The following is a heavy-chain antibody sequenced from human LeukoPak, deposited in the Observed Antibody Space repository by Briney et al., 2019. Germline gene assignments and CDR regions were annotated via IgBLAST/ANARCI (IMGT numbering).Heavy chain of an antibody. CDR3: AKDASEWPLYYFDY. D-gene: IGHD3-3*01. CDR1: GFTFSSYW. V-gene: IGHV3-74*01. CDR2: INSDGSST. Sequence: GGSLRLSCAASGFTFSSYWMHWVRQAPGKGLVWVSRINSDGSSTSYADSVKGRFTISRDNAKNTLYLQMNSLRAEDTAVYYCAKDASEWPLYYFDYWGQGTLVTVSS. J-gene: IGHJ4*02.